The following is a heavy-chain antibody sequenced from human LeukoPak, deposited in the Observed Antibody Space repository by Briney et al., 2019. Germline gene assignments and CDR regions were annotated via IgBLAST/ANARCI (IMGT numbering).Heavy chain of an antibody. CDR2: IYPGDSDS. CDR1: GYSFTTYW. J-gene: IGHJ4*02. V-gene: IGHV5-51*01. D-gene: IGHD6-19*01. CDR3: ARRGVCSGWDFDY. Sequence: GESLKISCKGSGYSFTTYWIGWVRQMPGKGLEWMGIIYPGDSDSRYSPSFQGQVTISADKSISTANLQWSSLKASDTAMYYCARRGVCSGWDFDYWGQGTLVTVSS.